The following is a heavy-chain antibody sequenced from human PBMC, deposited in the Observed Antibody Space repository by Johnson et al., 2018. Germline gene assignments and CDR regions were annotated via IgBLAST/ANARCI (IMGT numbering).Heavy chain of an antibody. D-gene: IGHD4-17*01. CDR3: AKDTDTDDAFDI. V-gene: IGHV3-30*18. Sequence: VQLVESGGGVVQPGRSLRLSCAASGFTFSSYGMHWVRQAPGKGLEWVAVISYDGSNKYYADSVKGRFTISRDNSKNTLYLQMNSLRAEDTAVYYCAKDTDTDDAFDIWGQGTMVTVSS. CDR2: ISYDGSNK. CDR1: GFTFSSYG. J-gene: IGHJ3*02.